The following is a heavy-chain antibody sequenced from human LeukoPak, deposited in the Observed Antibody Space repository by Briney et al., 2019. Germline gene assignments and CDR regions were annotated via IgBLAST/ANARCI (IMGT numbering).Heavy chain of an antibody. Sequence: SETLSLTCTVSGGSISSYYWSWIRQPPGKGLEWIGYIYYSGSTNYDPSLKSRVTISVDTSKNQFSLKLSSVTAADTAVYYCAAHRASGWYFGEFDPWGQGTLVTVSS. CDR3: AAHRASGWYFGEFDP. CDR2: IYYSGST. D-gene: IGHD6-19*01. CDR1: GGSISSYY. J-gene: IGHJ5*02. V-gene: IGHV4-59*01.